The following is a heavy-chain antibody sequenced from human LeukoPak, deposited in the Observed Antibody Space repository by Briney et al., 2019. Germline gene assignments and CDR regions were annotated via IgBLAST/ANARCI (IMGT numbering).Heavy chain of an antibody. CDR2: INPNSGGT. D-gene: IGHD2-15*01. CDR3: ASWYCSGGSCSHPSQIQFDY. J-gene: IGHJ4*02. V-gene: IGHV1-2*02. CDR1: GYTFTGYY. Sequence: GASVKVSCKASGYTFTGYYIHWVRQAPGQGLEWMGWINPNSGGTNYAQKFQGRVTMTRDTSISTAYMELSRLRSDDTAVYYCASWYCSGGSCSHPSQIQFDYWGQGTLVTVSS.